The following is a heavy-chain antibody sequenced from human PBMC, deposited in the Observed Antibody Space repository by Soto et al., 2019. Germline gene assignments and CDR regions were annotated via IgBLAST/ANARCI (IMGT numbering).Heavy chain of an antibody. Sequence: EVPLVESGGGLVQPGGSLRLSFAASGFTVSTNFMTWVRQAPGKGLEWVSVIYSGGSTFYADSVKGRFTITRDNSKNTVYFQMNSLRVEDTAVYYCARARMQLWPNYYDDGLDVWGQATTVTVSS. CDR1: GFTVSTNF. J-gene: IGHJ6*02. CDR2: IYSGGST. D-gene: IGHD5-18*01. V-gene: IGHV3-66*01. CDR3: ARARMQLWPNYYDDGLDV.